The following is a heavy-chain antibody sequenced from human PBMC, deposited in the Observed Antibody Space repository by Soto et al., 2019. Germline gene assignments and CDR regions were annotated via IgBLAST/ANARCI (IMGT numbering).Heavy chain of an antibody. Sequence: QVQLQESGPRLVEASQTLSLTCTVSNGSITSGGYYWSWIRQPPGKRLEWIGYFYHSGSTFYSPSLQSRLTMSVDTSKNQFSLTLSSVTAADTAVYHCARMSGTYYVPDYWGQGTPVTVSS. V-gene: IGHV4-31*03. CDR3: ARMSGTYYVPDY. CDR2: FYHSGST. D-gene: IGHD1-26*01. J-gene: IGHJ4*02. CDR1: NGSITSGGYY.